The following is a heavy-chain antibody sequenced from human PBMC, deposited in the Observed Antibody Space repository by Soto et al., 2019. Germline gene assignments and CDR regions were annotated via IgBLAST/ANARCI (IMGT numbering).Heavy chain of an antibody. V-gene: IGHV4-39*01. Sequence: QLQLQESGPGLVKPSETLSLTCTVSGGSISSSSYYWGWIRQPPGKGLEWIGSIYYSGSTYYNPSLKSRVTISVDTSKNQFSLKLSSVTAADTAVYYCASTDYDILTPTSDYWGQGTLVTVS. CDR3: ASTDYDILTPTSDY. CDR1: GGSISSSSYY. CDR2: IYYSGST. D-gene: IGHD3-9*01. J-gene: IGHJ4*02.